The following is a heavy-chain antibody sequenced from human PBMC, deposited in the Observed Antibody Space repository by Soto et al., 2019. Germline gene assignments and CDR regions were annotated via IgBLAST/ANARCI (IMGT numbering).Heavy chain of an antibody. V-gene: IGHV2-5*02. Sequence: SGPTLVNPTETLTLTCTFSGFSLSTSGVGVGWIRQPPGKALEWLALIYWDDDKRYSPSLTSRLTITKDTSKNQVVLTMTNMDPVDTATYYCAHVLVVVANYGMDVWGQGTTVTVSS. D-gene: IGHD2-15*01. CDR2: IYWDDDK. CDR1: GFSLSTSGVG. J-gene: IGHJ6*02. CDR3: AHVLVVVANYGMDV.